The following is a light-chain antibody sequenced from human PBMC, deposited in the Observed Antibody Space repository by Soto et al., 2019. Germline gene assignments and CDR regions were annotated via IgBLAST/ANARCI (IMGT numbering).Light chain of an antibody. CDR3: QSADITTPYRV. V-gene: IGLV3-25*03. CDR2: KDN. Sequence: SYELTQPPSVSGSTGQTARITCSGAALAKQYACWYQQKPGQAPKLVTYKDNERPAGIPERFSGSSSGTTVTLTISVVQAEDEADYYFQSADITTPYRVFGGGTQLTVL. J-gene: IGLJ3*02. CDR1: ALAKQY.